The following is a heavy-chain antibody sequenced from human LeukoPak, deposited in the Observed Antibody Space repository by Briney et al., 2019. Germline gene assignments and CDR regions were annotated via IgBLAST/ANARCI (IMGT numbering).Heavy chain of an antibody. CDR2: INHSGST. CDR3: ARCPDLNSEGFDY. CDR1: GGSFSGYY. Sequence: PSETLSLTCAVYGGSFSGYYWSWIRQPPGKGLEWIGEINHSGSTNYNPSLKSRVTISVDTSKNQFSLKLSSVTAADTAVYYCARCPDLNSEGFDYWGQGTLVTVSS. D-gene: IGHD1-14*01. V-gene: IGHV4-34*01. J-gene: IGHJ4*02.